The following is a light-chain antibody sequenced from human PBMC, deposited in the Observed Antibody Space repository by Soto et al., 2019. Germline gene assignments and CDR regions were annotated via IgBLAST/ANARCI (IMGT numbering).Light chain of an antibody. CDR3: QQYDNYPLS. Sequence: DIQMAQSPSTLSANVGDRVSITCRASQTISTWLAWYQQKPGKAPNLLIYQASTLETGVPSRFSGSGSGTEFTLTISGLQPDDFATYDCQQYDNYPLSFGGGTKVEI. CDR1: QTISTW. J-gene: IGKJ4*01. CDR2: QAS. V-gene: IGKV1-5*03.